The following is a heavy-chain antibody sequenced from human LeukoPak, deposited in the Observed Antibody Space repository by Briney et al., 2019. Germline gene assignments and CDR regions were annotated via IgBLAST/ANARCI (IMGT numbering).Heavy chain of an antibody. CDR1: GFTFSDYY. CDR2: IKSKTDGGTT. D-gene: IGHD1-26*01. V-gene: IGHV3-15*01. J-gene: IGHJ4*02. Sequence: PGGSLRLSCAASGFTFSDYYMSWVRQAPGKGLEWVGRIKSKTDGGTTDYAAPVKGRFTISRDDSKNTLYLQMNSLKTEDTAVYYCTTAGVGAPSFDYWGQGTLVTVSS. CDR3: TTAGVGAPSFDY.